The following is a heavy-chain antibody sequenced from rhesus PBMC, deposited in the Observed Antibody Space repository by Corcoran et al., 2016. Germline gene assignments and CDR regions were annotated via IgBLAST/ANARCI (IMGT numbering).Heavy chain of an antibody. CDR2: ISSRGSI. D-gene: IGHD2-33*01. J-gene: IGHJ4*01. V-gene: IGHV3S43*01. CDR3: ANSDSGDY. CDR1: GFTSGNSD. Sequence: EVQLVESGGGLVQPGGSLRLSCAAPGFTSGNSDLIWIRQAPGKGLEWVSYISSRGSIYYSDSVKGRFTISRDNAKNTLYLQMSSLRVEDTAVYYCANSDSGDYWGQGVLVTVSS.